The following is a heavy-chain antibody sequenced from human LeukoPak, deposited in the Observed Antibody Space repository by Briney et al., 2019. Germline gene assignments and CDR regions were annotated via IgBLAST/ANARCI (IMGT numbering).Heavy chain of an antibody. V-gene: IGHV4-59*01. J-gene: IGHJ4*02. D-gene: IGHD3-10*01. CDR1: GGFISSYL. CDR2: IYYSGST. CDR3: ARGSLWFRELLPYHFDY. Sequence: KPSEILFLSCAFAGGFISSYLWSVSRQPPGEGPWGTGYIYYSGSTNYNPSLRSRVTISVDTSKNQFSLKLSSVTAADTAVYYCARGSLWFRELLPYHFDYWGQGTLVTVSS.